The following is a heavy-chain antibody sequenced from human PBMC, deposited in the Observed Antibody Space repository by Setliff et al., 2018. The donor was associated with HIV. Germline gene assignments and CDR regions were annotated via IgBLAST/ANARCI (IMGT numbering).Heavy chain of an antibody. CDR3: ARAPYVSGSFGWFDP. CDR2: IHYTGTT. CDR1: GGSISSSSYY. Sequence: SETLSLTCTVSGGSISSSSYYWNWFRQYPGKGLEWIGYIHYTGTTNQNPSLRSLITISLDTSKNQFSLKLTSVTAADTAVYYCARAPYVSGSFGWFDPWGQGALVTVSS. V-gene: IGHV4-31*01. D-gene: IGHD3-10*01. J-gene: IGHJ5*02.